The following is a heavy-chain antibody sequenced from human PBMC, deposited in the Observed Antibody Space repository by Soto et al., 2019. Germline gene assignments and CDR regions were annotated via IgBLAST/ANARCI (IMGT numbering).Heavy chain of an antibody. D-gene: IGHD3-3*01. CDR3: ARAKEWLLDY. CDR2: IYYSGST. V-gene: IGHV4-59*01. Sequence: RPGKGLEWSGYIYYSGSTNYNPSLKSRVTISVDTPKNQFSLKLSSVTAADTAVYYCARAKEWLLDYWGQGTLVTVSS. J-gene: IGHJ4*02.